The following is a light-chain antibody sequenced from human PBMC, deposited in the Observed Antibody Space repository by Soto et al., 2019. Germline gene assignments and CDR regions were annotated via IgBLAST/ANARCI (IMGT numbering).Light chain of an antibody. V-gene: IGKV1-5*03. J-gene: IGKJ2*01. CDR3: QQYDRYPYT. CDR1: QTISDW. Sequence: DIQMTQSPSTLSASVGDRVTVTCRASQTISDWLAWYQQKPGKAPNLLIYKASSLESGVPSRFSGSGSGTEFTLTITSLQPGDFATYYCQQYDRYPYTFGQGTKLEIK. CDR2: KAS.